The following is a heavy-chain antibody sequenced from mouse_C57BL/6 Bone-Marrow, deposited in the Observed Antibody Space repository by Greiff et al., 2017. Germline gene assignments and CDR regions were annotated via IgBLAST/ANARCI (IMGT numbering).Heavy chain of an antibody. J-gene: IGHJ1*03. CDR1: GYSITSGYD. Sequence: DVKLQESGPGMVKPSQSLSLTCTVTGYSITSGYDWHWIRHFPGNKLEWMGFISYSGSTNYNPSLKSRISITHDTSKNHFFLKLNSVTTEDTATYSCARNYGSPHWYFDVWGTGTTVTVSS. D-gene: IGHD1-1*01. V-gene: IGHV3-1*01. CDR2: ISYSGST. CDR3: ARNYGSPHWYFDV.